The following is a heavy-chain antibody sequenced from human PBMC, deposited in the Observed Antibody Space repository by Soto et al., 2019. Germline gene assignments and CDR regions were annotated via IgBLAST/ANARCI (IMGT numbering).Heavy chain of an antibody. CDR3: TSCPIKYYYYYMDV. D-gene: IGHD1-20*01. CDR1: GFTVSSNY. J-gene: IGHJ6*03. CDR2: IYSGGST. Sequence: GGSLRLSCAASGFTVSSNYMSWVRQAPGKGLEWVSVIYSGGSTYYADSVKGRFTISRDNSKNTLYLQMNSLRAEDTAVYYCTSCPIKYYYYYMDVWGKGTTVTVSS. V-gene: IGHV3-66*01.